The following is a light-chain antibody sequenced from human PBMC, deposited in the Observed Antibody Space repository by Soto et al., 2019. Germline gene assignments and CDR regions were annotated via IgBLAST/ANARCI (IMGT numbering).Light chain of an antibody. CDR1: SSDVGGYNY. V-gene: IGLV2-14*01. Sequence: QSVLTQPASVSGSPGQSITISCTGTSSDVGGYNYVSWSQQHPGKAPQLMIYEVSNRPSGVSNRVSGSKSGNTASLTISGLKAEDEADYYCSSYTSSNTYVLGTGTKQTVL. CDR2: EVS. CDR3: SSYTSSNTYV. J-gene: IGLJ1*01.